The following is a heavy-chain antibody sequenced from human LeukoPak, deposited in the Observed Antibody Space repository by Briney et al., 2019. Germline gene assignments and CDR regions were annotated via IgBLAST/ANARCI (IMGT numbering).Heavy chain of an antibody. V-gene: IGHV4-34*01. J-gene: IGHJ4*02. CDR2: INHSGST. CDR3: GRMWYELLDDY. CDR1: GGSFSGYY. D-gene: IGHD2-2*01. Sequence: SETLSLTCAVYGGSFSGYYWSWIRQPPGKGLEWIGEINHSGSTNYNPSLKSRVTISVDTSKNQFSLKLSSVTAADTAVYYCGRMWYELLDDYWGQGTLSPSPQ.